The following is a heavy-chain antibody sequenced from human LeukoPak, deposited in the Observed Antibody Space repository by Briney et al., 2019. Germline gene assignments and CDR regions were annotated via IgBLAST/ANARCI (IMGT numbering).Heavy chain of an antibody. CDR2: IYSGGST. V-gene: IGHV3-53*01. CDR3: AKDEEGGDYYYGMDV. CDR1: GFTVSSNY. J-gene: IGHJ6*02. D-gene: IGHD3-10*01. Sequence: GGSLRLSCAASGFTVSSNYMSWVRQAPGKGLEWVSVIYSGGSTYYADSVKGRFTISRDNSKNTLYLQMNSLRAEDTAVYYCAKDEEGGDYYYGMDVWGQGTTVTVSS.